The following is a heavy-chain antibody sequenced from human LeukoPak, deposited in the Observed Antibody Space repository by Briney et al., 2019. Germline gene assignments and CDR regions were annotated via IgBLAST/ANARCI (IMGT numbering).Heavy chain of an antibody. CDR1: GFTVSGDY. D-gene: IGHD2-15*01. CDR3: AKQRGSGHYFDY. J-gene: IGHJ4*02. CDR2: MYSGGAT. V-gene: IGHV3-53*01. Sequence: GGSLRLSCAVSGFTVSGDYMSWVRQAPGKGLEWVSVMYSGGATYYADSVKGRCTISRDNAKNSLYLQMNSLRAEDTAVYYCAKQRGSGHYFDYWGQGTLVTVSS.